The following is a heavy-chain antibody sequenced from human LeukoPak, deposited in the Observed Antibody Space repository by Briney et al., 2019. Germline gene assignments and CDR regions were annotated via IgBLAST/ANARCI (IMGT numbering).Heavy chain of an antibody. Sequence: PGGSLRLSCAASGFTFSNYAMSWVRQAPGKGLEWVSGISGGVGTTYYVDSVKGRFTISRDNSKNTLYLQMNSLRAEDTAVYYCAKDGLRYFDWLLDGYYFDYWGQGTLVTVSS. J-gene: IGHJ4*02. V-gene: IGHV3-23*01. D-gene: IGHD3-9*01. CDR3: AKDGLRYFDWLLDGYYFDY. CDR2: ISGGVGTT. CDR1: GFTFSNYA.